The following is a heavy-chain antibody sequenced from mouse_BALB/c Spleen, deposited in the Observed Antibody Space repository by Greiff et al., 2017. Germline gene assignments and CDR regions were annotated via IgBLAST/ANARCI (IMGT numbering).Heavy chain of an antibody. Sequence: VKLMESGPGLVAPSQSLSITCTVSGFSLTSYGVHWVRQPPGKGLEWLGVIWAGGSTNYNSALMSRLSISKDNSKSQVFLKMNSLQTDDTAMYYCARGGDGEFAYWGQGTLVTVSA. V-gene: IGHV2-9*02. CDR1: GFSLTSYG. J-gene: IGHJ3*01. CDR2: IWAGGST. D-gene: IGHD3-3*01. CDR3: ARGGDGEFAY.